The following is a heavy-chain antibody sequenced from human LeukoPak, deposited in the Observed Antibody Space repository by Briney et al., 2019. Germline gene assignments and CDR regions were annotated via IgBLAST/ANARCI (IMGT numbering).Heavy chain of an antibody. D-gene: IGHD6-6*01. Sequence: SVKVSCKASEGTFSSYAISWVRQAPGQGLEWMGGIIPIFGTANYAQKFQGRVTITADESTSTAYMELSSLRSEDTAVYYCARAGPVRGSSSSVWGQGTLVTVSS. CDR1: EGTFSSYA. J-gene: IGHJ4*02. CDR2: IIPIFGTA. V-gene: IGHV1-69*13. CDR3: ARAGPVRGSSSSV.